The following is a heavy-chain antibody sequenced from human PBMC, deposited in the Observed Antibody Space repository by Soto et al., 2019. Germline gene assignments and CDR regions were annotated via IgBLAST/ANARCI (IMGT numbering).Heavy chain of an antibody. CDR3: AREARFLAWEEENWFDP. Sequence: QVQLQESGPGLVKPSETLSLTCTVSGGSISSYYWSWIRQPPGKGLEWIGYIYYSGSTNYNPSLKSRVTISVDTSKNRFSLKLSLVTAADTAVYYCAREARFLAWEEENWFDPWGQGTLVTVSS. CDR2: IYYSGST. V-gene: IGHV4-59*01. J-gene: IGHJ5*02. D-gene: IGHD3-3*01. CDR1: GGSISSYY.